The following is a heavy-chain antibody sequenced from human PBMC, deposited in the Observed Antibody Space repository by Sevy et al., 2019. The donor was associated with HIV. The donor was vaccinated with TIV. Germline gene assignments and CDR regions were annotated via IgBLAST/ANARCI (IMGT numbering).Heavy chain of an antibody. D-gene: IGHD6-19*01. CDR2: ISAYNGNT. J-gene: IGHJ5*02. Sequence: ASVKVSCKASGYTFTSYGISWVRQAPGQGLEWMGWISAYNGNTNDAQKLQGRVTMTTDTSTSTAYVELRSLRSDDTAVYYCARDKKRGIRFGGWTEEGSWFDPWGQGTLVTVSS. CDR1: GYTFTSYG. V-gene: IGHV1-18*01. CDR3: ARDKKRGIRFGGWTEEGSWFDP.